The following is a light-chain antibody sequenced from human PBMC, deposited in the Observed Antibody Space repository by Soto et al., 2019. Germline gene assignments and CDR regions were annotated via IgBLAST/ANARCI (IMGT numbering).Light chain of an antibody. CDR2: DDN. CDR1: SSNIGDNS. CDR3: GSWDSSLSAYV. V-gene: IGLV1-51*01. J-gene: IGLJ1*01. Sequence: QSVMTQPPSVSAAPGQKVTISCSGSSSNIGDNSVSWYQQLPGTAPKLLIYDDNKRPSGIPDRCSGSKSGTSATLGITGFQTGDEADYYCGSWDSSLSAYVFGTGTKVTVL.